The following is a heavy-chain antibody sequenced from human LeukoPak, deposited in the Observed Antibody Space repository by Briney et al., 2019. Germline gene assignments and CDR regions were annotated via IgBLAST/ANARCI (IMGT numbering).Heavy chain of an antibody. V-gene: IGHV4-39*01. CDR2: IYYSGST. CDR1: GGSISSSSYY. J-gene: IGHJ6*03. D-gene: IGHD6-13*01. CDR3: ARGAAAAANYYMDV. Sequence: SETLSLTCTVSGGSISSSSYYWGWIRQPPGTGLEWIGSIYYSGSTYYNPSLKSRVTISVDTSKNQFSLQLNSVSPEDTAVYYCARGAAAAANYYMDVWGKGTTVTVSS.